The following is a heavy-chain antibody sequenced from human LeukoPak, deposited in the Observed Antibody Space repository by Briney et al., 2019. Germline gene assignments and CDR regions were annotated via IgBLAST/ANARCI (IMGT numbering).Heavy chain of an antibody. D-gene: IGHD6-19*01. J-gene: IGHJ5*02. Sequence: GGSLRLSCAASGFTFSSYAMSWVRQAPGKGLVWVSRINSDGSSTSYADSVKGRFTISRDNAKNTLYLQMNSLRAEDTAVYYCARVPRYSSGWYGFDPWGQGTLVTVSS. CDR1: GFTFSSYA. V-gene: IGHV3-74*01. CDR3: ARVPRYSSGWYGFDP. CDR2: INSDGSST.